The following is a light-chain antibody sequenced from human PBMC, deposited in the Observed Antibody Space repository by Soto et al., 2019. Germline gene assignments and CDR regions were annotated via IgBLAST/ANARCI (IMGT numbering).Light chain of an antibody. Sequence: EIVLTQSPGTLSLTPGERATLSCRASQSVSNNYLAWYQQKPGQAPRLLIYGASSRATGIPDRFSGSGSGTNFTPTISRLEPEDVAVYYCQQYGSSGTFGQGTKVDIK. V-gene: IGKV3-20*01. CDR3: QQYGSSGT. CDR2: GAS. J-gene: IGKJ1*01. CDR1: QSVSNNY.